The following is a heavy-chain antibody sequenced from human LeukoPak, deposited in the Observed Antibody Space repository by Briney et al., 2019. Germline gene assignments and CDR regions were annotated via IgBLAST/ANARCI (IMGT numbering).Heavy chain of an antibody. D-gene: IGHD6-13*01. CDR3: ARGGVYSSTKPDY. CDR2: INSDGSST. Sequence: GGSLRLSCAASGFTFTSYWMHWVHQAPGKGLVWVSRINSDGSSTSYADSVKGQFTISRDNAKNTLYLQMNSLRAEDTAVYYCARGGVYSSTKPDYWGQGTLVTVSS. V-gene: IGHV3-74*01. CDR1: GFTFTSYW. J-gene: IGHJ4*02.